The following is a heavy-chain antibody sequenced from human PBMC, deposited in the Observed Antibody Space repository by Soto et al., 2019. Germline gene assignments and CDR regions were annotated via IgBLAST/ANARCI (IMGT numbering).Heavy chain of an antibody. CDR2: IYYSGST. Sequence: QVHLQESGPGLVKPSQTLSLTCTVSGGSISSGDFYWSWIRQPPGKGLEWIGYIYYSGSTYYNPSLKSRVTTSVDTSKNQFSLKLSSVTAADTAVYYCAIGRSLNWFDPWGQGTLVTVSS. J-gene: IGHJ5*02. CDR1: GGSISSGDFY. CDR3: AIGRSLNWFDP. V-gene: IGHV4-30-4*01.